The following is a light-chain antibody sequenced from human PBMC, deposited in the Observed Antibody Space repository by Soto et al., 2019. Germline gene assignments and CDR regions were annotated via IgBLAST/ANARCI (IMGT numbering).Light chain of an antibody. V-gene: IGKV3-11*01. J-gene: IGKJ2*01. Sequence: ETVFTQSPATLSLSPGERAILSCRASQSVTTYLAWYQQKPGQAPRLLIYDVSNRAAGIPARFSGSGSGTDFTLTISSLEPEDFAVYYCQHYGSLPPYNFGRGTKVDIK. CDR2: DVS. CDR1: QSVTTY. CDR3: QHYGSLPPYN.